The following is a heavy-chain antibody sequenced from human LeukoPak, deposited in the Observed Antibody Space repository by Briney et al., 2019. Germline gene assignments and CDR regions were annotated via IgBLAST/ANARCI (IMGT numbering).Heavy chain of an antibody. V-gene: IGHV3-21*05. CDR3: ASLFYDSSGYPYDH. CDR2: IGPSGSNI. D-gene: IGHD3-22*01. J-gene: IGHJ4*02. CDR1: GFTFGIYA. Sequence: GGSLRLSCAAPGFTFGIYAMNWVRQAPGKGLEWVSYIGPSGSNIYYADSVKGRFTISRDNAKDSLYLQMNSLRAEDTAVYYCASLFYDSSGYPYDHWGQGTLVTVSS.